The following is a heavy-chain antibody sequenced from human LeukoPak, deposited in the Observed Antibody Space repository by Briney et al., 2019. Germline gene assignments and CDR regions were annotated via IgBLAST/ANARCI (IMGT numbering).Heavy chain of an antibody. V-gene: IGHV3-33*01. D-gene: IGHD1-1*01. CDR3: ARDNEYYFDY. J-gene: IGHJ4*02. Sequence: GRSLRLSCAASGFTFSSYGMHWVRQAPGKGLEGVAVIWYDGSNKYYADSVKGRFTISRDNSKNTLYLQMNSLRAEDTAVYYCARDNEYYFDYWGQGTLVTVSS. CDR1: GFTFSSYG. CDR2: IWYDGSNK.